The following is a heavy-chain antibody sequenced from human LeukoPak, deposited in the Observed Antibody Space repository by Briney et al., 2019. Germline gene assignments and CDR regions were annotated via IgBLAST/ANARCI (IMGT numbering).Heavy chain of an antibody. J-gene: IGHJ6*02. D-gene: IGHD3-22*01. CDR2: ISYDGSNK. V-gene: IGHV3-30*18. Sequence: GGSLRLSCVASGFTFSSYGMHWVRQAPGKGLEWVAVISYDGSNKYYADSVKGRFTISRDNSKNTLYLQMNSLRAEDTAVYYCAKDPEYYYDSSGYYNYYYYYGMDVWGQGTTVTVSS. CDR3: AKDPEYYYDSSGYYNYYYYYGMDV. CDR1: GFTFSSYG.